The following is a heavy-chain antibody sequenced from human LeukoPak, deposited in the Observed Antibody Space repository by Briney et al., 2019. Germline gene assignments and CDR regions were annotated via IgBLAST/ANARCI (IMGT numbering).Heavy chain of an antibody. D-gene: IGHD5-24*01. CDR2: IKQDGSEK. J-gene: IGHJ4*02. CDR1: GFTFSSYW. CDR3: ARGYGYIATRIFDY. Sequence: GGSLRLACAASGFTFSSYWMSWVRQAPGKGLEWVANIKQDGSEKYYVDSVKGRFTISRDNAKNPLYLQMNSLRAEDTAVYYCARGYGYIATRIFDYWGQGTLVTVSS. V-gene: IGHV3-7*01.